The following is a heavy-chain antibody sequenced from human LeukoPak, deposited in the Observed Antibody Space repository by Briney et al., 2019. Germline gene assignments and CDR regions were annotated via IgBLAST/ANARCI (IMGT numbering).Heavy chain of an antibody. CDR3: ARAVYSSGWRLYYYYGMDV. V-gene: IGHV1-69*05. Sequence: GASVKVSCKASGGTFSSYAISWVRQAPGQGLEWMGGIIPIFGTANYAQKFQGRVTITTDESTSTAYMELSSLRSEDTAVYYCARAVYSSGWRLYYYYGMDVWGQGTTVTVSS. CDR1: GGTFSSYA. J-gene: IGHJ6*02. D-gene: IGHD6-19*01. CDR2: IIPIFGTA.